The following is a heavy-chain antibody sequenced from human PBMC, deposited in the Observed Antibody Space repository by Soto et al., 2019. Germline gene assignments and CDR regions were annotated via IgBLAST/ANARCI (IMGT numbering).Heavy chain of an antibody. Sequence: EVQLVESGGGLVQPGRSLRLSCAASGFTFDDYAIHWVRQAPGKGLEWVSGISWNSDSIGYADSVKGRFTISRDNAKNSLYLQMNSLRAEDTGLYYCAKDSGFTSGWFNWFDPWGQGTLVTVSS. CDR2: ISWNSDSI. V-gene: IGHV3-9*01. J-gene: IGHJ5*02. CDR1: GFTFDDYA. CDR3: AKDSGFTSGWFNWFDP. D-gene: IGHD6-19*01.